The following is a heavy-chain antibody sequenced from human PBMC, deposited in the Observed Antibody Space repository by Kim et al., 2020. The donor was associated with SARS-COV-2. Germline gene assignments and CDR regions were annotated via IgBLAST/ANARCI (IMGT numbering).Heavy chain of an antibody. Sequence: SETLSLTCTISGGSISSTTDSWNWFRQPPGDELEWIGGIDSSGTTYYNPSLKGRLTLSAETSKNKFSVKLTSVTAADTAVFYCARHLRGSSWFDSWGQGT. V-gene: IGHV4-39*01. CDR1: GGSISSTTDS. CDR2: IDSSGTT. CDR3: ARHLRGSSWFDS. D-gene: IGHD6-13*01. J-gene: IGHJ5*01.